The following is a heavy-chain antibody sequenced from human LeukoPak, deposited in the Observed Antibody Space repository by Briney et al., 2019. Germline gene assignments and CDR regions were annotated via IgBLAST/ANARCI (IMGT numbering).Heavy chain of an antibody. J-gene: IGHJ2*01. V-gene: IGHV4-34*01. CDR3: ARMRNNYCSSTSCYPWYFDL. CDR2: INHGGST. D-gene: IGHD2-2*01. CDR1: GGSFSGYY. Sequence: PSETLSLTCAVYGGSFSGYYWSWIRQPPGKGLEWIGEINHGGSTNYNPSLKSRVTISVDTSKNQFSLKLSSVTAADTAVYYCARMRNNYCSSTSCYPWYFDLWGRGTLVTVSS.